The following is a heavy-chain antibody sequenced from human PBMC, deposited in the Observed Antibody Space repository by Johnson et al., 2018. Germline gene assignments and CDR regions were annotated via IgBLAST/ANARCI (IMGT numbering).Heavy chain of an antibody. Sequence: EVQLVESGGGLVEPGGSLRLSCAASGFTFSSFGMNWVRQAPGKGLEWVSSMTGNGARTYYADSVKGRFTISRDNSKNTLYLQMNSLRAEDTSVYHCAKDDSFDPRDHMDVWGKGTTVTVSS. CDR3: AKDDSFDPRDHMDV. CDR2: MTGNGART. D-gene: IGHD3-22*01. CDR1: GFTFSSFG. V-gene: IGHV3-23*04. J-gene: IGHJ6*03.